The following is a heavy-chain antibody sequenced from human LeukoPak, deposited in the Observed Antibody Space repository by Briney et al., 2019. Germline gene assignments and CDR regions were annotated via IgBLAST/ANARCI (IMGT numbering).Heavy chain of an antibody. D-gene: IGHD2-2*01. CDR2: IYHSGST. Sequence: PSETLSLTCAVSGGSISSGGYYWSWIRQPPGKGLEWIGYIYHSGSTYYNPSLKSRVTISVDRSKNQFSLKLSSVTAADTAVYYCARACSSTSCPEGAFDIWGQGTMVTVSS. V-gene: IGHV4-30-2*01. CDR1: GGSISSGGYY. J-gene: IGHJ3*02. CDR3: ARACSSTSCPEGAFDI.